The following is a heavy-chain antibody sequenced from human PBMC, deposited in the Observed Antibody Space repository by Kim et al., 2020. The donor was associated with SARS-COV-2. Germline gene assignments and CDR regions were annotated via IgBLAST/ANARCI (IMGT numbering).Heavy chain of an antibody. V-gene: IGHV5-51*01. CDR3: ARRGDPKSNYYYGMDV. Sequence: GESLKISCKGSGYSFSSYWIAWVRQMPGKGLEWMGVIYPGDSDTRYSPSFQGQVTISADKSISTAYLQWSSLKASDTAMHYCARRGDPKSNYYYGMDVWGQGTTVTVSS. D-gene: IGHD6-6*01. CDR1: GYSFSSYW. CDR2: IYPGDSDT. J-gene: IGHJ6*02.